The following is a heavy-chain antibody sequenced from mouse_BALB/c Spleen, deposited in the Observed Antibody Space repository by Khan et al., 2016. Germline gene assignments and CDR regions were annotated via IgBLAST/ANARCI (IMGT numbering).Heavy chain of an antibody. D-gene: IGHD4-1*01. Sequence: QVQLQQSGPGLVQPSQSLSITCTVSGFSLTTYDVHWVRQSPGEGLEWLGVIWSGGNTDYNEAFISRLSISKDKSKSQVFFRMNSLQANDTAIYYCASLKWDRYWGQGTSVTVSS. CDR1: GFSLTTYD. CDR3: ASLKWDRY. CDR2: IWSGGNT. V-gene: IGHV2-2*02. J-gene: IGHJ4*01.